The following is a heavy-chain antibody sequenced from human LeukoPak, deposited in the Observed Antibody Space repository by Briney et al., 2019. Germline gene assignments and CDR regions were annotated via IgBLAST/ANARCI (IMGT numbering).Heavy chain of an antibody. V-gene: IGHV3-53*01. CDR3: AKAGFSSSWSKPDNWFDP. CDR1: GFTVSRNY. J-gene: IGHJ5*02. CDR2: VYSGGST. Sequence: GGSLRLSCAASGFTVSRNYMSWVRQAPGKGLEWVSIVYSGGSTFYADSVKGRFTISRDNSKNTLYLQMNSLRAEDTAVYYCAKAGFSSSWSKPDNWFDPWGQGILVTVSS. D-gene: IGHD6-13*01.